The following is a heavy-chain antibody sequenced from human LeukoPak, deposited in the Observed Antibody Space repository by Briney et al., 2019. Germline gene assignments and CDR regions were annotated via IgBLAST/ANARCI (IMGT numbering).Heavy chain of an antibody. J-gene: IGHJ5*02. CDR1: GFTFSSYV. Sequence: GGSLRLSCAASGFTFSSYVMSWVRQAPGRGLDWVSVISVGGDSTFHADSVKGRFTISRDNSKNTVYMEMNSLRVEDTAVYYCAKWATGGSNWFDPWGQGTLVTVSS. D-gene: IGHD1-14*01. CDR2: ISVGGDST. CDR3: AKWATGGSNWFDP. V-gene: IGHV3-23*01.